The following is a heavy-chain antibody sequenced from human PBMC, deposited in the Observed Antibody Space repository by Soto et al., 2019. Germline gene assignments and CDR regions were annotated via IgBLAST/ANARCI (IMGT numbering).Heavy chain of an antibody. J-gene: IGHJ5*02. Sequence: PGGSLRLSCAASGFTFSSYAMSWVRQAPGKGLEWVSLVTDSGGTTYYADSVKGRFTISRDNSKNTLYLQMNSLRAEDTAVYYCARSIPSYYDFWSGYSWFDPWGQGTLVTVSS. CDR2: VTDSGGTT. CDR1: GFTFSSYA. D-gene: IGHD3-3*01. CDR3: ARSIPSYYDFWSGYSWFDP. V-gene: IGHV3-23*01.